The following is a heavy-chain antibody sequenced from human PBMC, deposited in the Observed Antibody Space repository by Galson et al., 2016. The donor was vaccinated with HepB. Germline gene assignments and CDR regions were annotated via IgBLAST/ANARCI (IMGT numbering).Heavy chain of an antibody. CDR3: AKGGGGHLPFDR. CDR1: GFNFNGYG. D-gene: IGHD3-16*01. Sequence: SLRLSCAASGFNFNGYGMSWVRQAPGKGLEWVSLVSFNGAAAFYADSVGGRFTISRDNSKNTLYLQMVNLRVEDTALYYCAKGGGGHLPFDRWGQGTPVTVSS. V-gene: IGHV3-23*01. J-gene: IGHJ4*02. CDR2: VSFNGAAA.